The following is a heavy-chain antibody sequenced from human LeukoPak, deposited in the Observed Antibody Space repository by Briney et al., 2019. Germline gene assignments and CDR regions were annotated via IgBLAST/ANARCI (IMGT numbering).Heavy chain of an antibody. CDR3: ARGFPRVYGDYRFDFDY. CDR2: SIPILGIG. D-gene: IGHD4-17*01. V-gene: IGHV1-69*05. CDR1: GGTFSSYA. J-gene: IGHJ4*02. Sequence: SVKVSCKASGGTFSSYAIRWVRQAPGQGLEWMGGSIPILGIGNYEQQVQGRVTITTDDSTSTAYMELSSLRAEDTAVYYCARGFPRVYGDYRFDFDYWGQGTLVTVSS.